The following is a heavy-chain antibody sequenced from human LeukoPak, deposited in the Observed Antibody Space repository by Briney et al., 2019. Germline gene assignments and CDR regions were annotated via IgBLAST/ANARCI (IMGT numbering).Heavy chain of an antibody. D-gene: IGHD6-13*01. CDR2: IYHSGST. Sequence: SETLSLTCTVSGGSISSGGYYWSWIRQPPGKGLEWIGYIYHSGSTYYNPSLKSRVTISVDRSKNQFSLKLSSVTAADTAVYYCARVWTYLSSSWYLDYWGQGTLVTVSS. J-gene: IGHJ4*02. V-gene: IGHV4-30-2*01. CDR3: ARVWTYLSSSWYLDY. CDR1: GGSISSGGYY.